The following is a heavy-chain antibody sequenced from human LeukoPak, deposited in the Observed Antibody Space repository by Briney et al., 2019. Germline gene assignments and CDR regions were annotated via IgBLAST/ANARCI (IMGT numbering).Heavy chain of an antibody. V-gene: IGHV4-59*10. J-gene: IGHJ3*02. D-gene: IGHD3-22*01. CDR3: ARGSRSPPYYYDSSGYFAFDI. Sequence: SETLSLTCAVYGGSFSGYYWSRIRQPAGKGLEWIGRIYTSGSTNYNPSLKSRVTMSVDTSKNQFSLKLRSVTAADTAVYYCARGSRSPPYYYDSSGYFAFDIWGQGTMVTVSS. CDR2: IYTSGST. CDR1: GGSFSGYY.